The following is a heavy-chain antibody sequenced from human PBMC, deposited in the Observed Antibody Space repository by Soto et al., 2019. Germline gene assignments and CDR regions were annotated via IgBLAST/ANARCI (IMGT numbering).Heavy chain of an antibody. J-gene: IGHJ4*02. CDR1: GGSITNYY. Sequence: PSETLSLTCTVSGGSITNYYWSWIRQPPGKGLEWIGYIYSSGSTNYNPSLKSRVTISADTSKNQVSLKLTSLTAADTAVYYCARDHPHSYGIYYFDYWGQGTLVTVSS. D-gene: IGHD5-18*01. CDR2: IYSSGST. CDR3: ARDHPHSYGIYYFDY. V-gene: IGHV4-59*01.